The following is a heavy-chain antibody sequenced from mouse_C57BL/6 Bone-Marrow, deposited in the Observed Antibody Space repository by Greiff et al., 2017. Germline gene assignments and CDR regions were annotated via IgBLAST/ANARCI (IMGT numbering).Heavy chain of an antibody. V-gene: IGHV14-4*01. Sequence: EVQLQQSGAELVRPGASVKLSCTASGFNIKDDYMHWVKQRPEQGQEWIGWIDPENGDTEYASKFQGKATITADTSSNTAYLQLSSLTSEDTAVYYCTTYAMDYWGQGTSVTVSS. CDR3: TTYAMDY. CDR2: IDPENGDT. J-gene: IGHJ4*01. CDR1: GFNIKDDY.